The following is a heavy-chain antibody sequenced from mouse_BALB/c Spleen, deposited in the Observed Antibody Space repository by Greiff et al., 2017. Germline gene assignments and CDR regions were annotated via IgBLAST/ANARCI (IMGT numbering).Heavy chain of an antibody. CDR2: ISSGSSTI. CDR1: GFTFSSFG. Sequence: EVHLVESGGGLVQPGGSRKLSCAASGFTFSSFGMHWVRQAPEKGLEWVAYISSGSSTIYYADTVKGRFTISRDNPKNTLFLQMTSLRSEDTAMYYCARSHYGNTWFAYWGQGTLVTVSA. V-gene: IGHV5-17*02. CDR3: ARSHYGNTWFAY. D-gene: IGHD2-1*01. J-gene: IGHJ3*01.